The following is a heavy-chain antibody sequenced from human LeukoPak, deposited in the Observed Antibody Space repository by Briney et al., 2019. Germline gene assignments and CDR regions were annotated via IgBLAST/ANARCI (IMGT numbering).Heavy chain of an antibody. V-gene: IGHV4-39*01. CDR3: AQSVGYCSSTSCKSTRFDY. J-gene: IGHJ4*02. CDR1: GGSISSSSYY. D-gene: IGHD2-2*01. Sequence: SETLSLTCTVSGGSISSSSYYWGWIRQPPGEGLEWIGSIYYSGSTYYNPSLKSRVTISIDTSKNQFSLKLSSVTAADTAVYYCAQSVGYCSSTSCKSTRFDYWGQGTLVTVSS. CDR2: IYYSGST.